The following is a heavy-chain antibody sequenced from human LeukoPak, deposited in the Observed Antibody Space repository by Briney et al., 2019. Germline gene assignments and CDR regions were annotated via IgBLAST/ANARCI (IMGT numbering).Heavy chain of an antibody. CDR2: NRGCGGST. Sequence: PGGSLRLSCAAYGLPFRSYAMGWVRQAPARVLEWVSPNRGCGGSTYYAESVKGRFTITRDNSKNTPYLQMNRLRAEDTAVYYCAKDPGIYYYDPRTRPYFDYWGQGTLVTVSS. D-gene: IGHD3-22*01. V-gene: IGHV3-23*01. J-gene: IGHJ4*02. CDR3: AKDPGIYYYDPRTRPYFDY. CDR1: GLPFRSYA.